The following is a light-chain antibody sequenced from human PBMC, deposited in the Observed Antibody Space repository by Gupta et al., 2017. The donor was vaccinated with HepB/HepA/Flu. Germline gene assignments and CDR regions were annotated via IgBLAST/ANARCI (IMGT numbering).Light chain of an antibody. V-gene: IGKV1-5*03. Sequence: DIQITQSPSTLSASVGDRVTITCRARKSISTWLAWYQQKPGKAPKLLIFKASTIESGIPSRFSGSVCGTEFTLTISSLQPDDFATYYCQHYSNCPYTFGQGTQLEIK. CDR1: KSISTW. J-gene: IGKJ2*01. CDR2: KAS. CDR3: QHYSNCPYT.